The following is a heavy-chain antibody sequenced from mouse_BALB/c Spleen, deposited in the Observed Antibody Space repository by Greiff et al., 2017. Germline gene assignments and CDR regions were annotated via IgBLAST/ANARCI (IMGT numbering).Heavy chain of an antibody. CDR2: IWSGGST. D-gene: IGHD2-10*01. CDR1: GFSLTSYG. Sequence: VQGVESGPGLVQPSQSLSITCTVSGFSLTSYGVHWVRQSPGKGLEWLGVIWSGGSTDYNAAFISRLSISKDNSKSQVFFKMNSLQANDTAIYYCASPTNRYAMDYWGQGTSVTVSS. CDR3: ASPTNRYAMDY. V-gene: IGHV2-2*02. J-gene: IGHJ4*01.